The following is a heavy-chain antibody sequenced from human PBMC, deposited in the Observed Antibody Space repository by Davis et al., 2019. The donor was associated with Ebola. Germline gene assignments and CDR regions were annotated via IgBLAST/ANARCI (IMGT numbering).Heavy chain of an antibody. CDR1: GYRFTSYY. CDR2: INPITGGT. Sequence: ASVTVSCKASGYRFTSYYMHWVRQAPGQGLEWMGIINPITGGTSYAQNFQVRVNMTRDTSTSTVYMELSSLRSEDTAVYYCAREGGRYYDSSGYVFDIWGQGTMAKVSS. J-gene: IGHJ3*02. D-gene: IGHD3-22*01. V-gene: IGHV1-46*01. CDR3: AREGGRYYDSSGYVFDI.